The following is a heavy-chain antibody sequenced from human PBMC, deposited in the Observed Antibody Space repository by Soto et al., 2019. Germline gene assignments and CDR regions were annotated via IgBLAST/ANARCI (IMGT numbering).Heavy chain of an antibody. J-gene: IGHJ6*02. CDR3: ARDRPAVAGKYYYYYGMDV. CDR1: GFTFSSYG. CDR2: IWYDGSNE. V-gene: IGHV3-33*01. Sequence: QVQLVESGGGVVQPGRSLRLSCAASGFTFSSYGMHWVRQAPGKGLEWVAVIWYDGSNEYYADSVKGRFTISRDNSENTLYLQMNSLRDEDTAVYYCARDRPAVAGKYYYYYGMDVWGQGTTVTVSS. D-gene: IGHD6-19*01.